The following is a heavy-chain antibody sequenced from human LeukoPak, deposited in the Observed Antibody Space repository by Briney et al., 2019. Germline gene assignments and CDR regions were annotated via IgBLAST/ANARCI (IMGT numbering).Heavy chain of an antibody. CDR1: GGSFSGYY. CDR2: INHSGST. V-gene: IGHV4-34*01. D-gene: IGHD2-2*01. Sequence: SETLSLTCAVYGGSFSGYYWSWIRQPPGKGLEWIGEINHSGSTNYNPSLKSRVTISVDTSKNQFSLKLSSVTAADTAVYYCARDRGLPAATGYYYYMDVWGKGTTVTISS. CDR3: ARDRGLPAATGYYYYMDV. J-gene: IGHJ6*03.